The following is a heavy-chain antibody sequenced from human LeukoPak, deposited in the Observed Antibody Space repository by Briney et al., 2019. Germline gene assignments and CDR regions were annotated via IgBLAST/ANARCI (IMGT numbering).Heavy chain of an antibody. J-gene: IGHJ6*03. Sequence: SETLSLTCTVSGGSISSHYWSWIRQPPGKGLEWIGYIYYSGSTNCNPSLKSRVTISVDTSKNQFSLKLSSVTAADTAVYYCARVPSIAAQYYYYYMDVWGKGTTVTVSS. CDR2: IYYSGST. CDR3: ARVPSIAAQYYYYYMDV. CDR1: GGSISSHY. V-gene: IGHV4-59*11. D-gene: IGHD6-6*01.